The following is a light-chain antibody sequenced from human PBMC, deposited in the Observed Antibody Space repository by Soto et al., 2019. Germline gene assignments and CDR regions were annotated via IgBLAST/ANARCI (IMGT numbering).Light chain of an antibody. CDR1: SSDVGGYNDY. J-gene: IGLJ1*01. CDR2: EVS. Sequence: QSVPTQPPSASGSPGQSVTISCTGTSSDVGGYNDYVSWYQQHPGKAPKLMIYEVSKRPSGVPDRFSGSKSGNTASLTVSGLQADDEADYYCSSYAGSDNFVFGTGTKLTVL. V-gene: IGLV2-8*01. CDR3: SSYAGSDNFV.